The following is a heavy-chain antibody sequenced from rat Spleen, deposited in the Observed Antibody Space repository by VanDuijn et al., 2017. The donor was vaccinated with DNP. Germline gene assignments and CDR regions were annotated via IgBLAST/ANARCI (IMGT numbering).Heavy chain of an antibody. V-gene: IGHV3-3*01. J-gene: IGHJ2*01. CDR2: INSAGST. Sequence: EVQLQESGPGLVKPSQSLSLTCSVTGYSITSNFRWSWIRKFPGNTLEWMGYINSAGSTDYNPSLKSRISITRDTSRNQFFLQVNSVTTEDTATYYCAVQLGVFDYWGQGVVVTVSS. CDR1: GYSITSNFR. D-gene: IGHD5-1*01. CDR3: AVQLGVFDY.